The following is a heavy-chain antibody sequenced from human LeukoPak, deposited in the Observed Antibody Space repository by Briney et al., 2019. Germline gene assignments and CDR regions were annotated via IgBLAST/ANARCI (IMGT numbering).Heavy chain of an antibody. V-gene: IGHV3-33*06. Sequence: GGSLRLSCAASGFTFSSYGMHWVRQAPGKGLEWVAVIWYDGGNKYYADSVKGRFTISRDNSKKTLYLQMNSLRAEDTAVYYCAKERDYDSSGYSGRGYYFDYWGQGTLVTVSS. J-gene: IGHJ4*02. CDR3: AKERDYDSSGYSGRGYYFDY. CDR2: IWYDGGNK. CDR1: GFTFSSYG. D-gene: IGHD3-22*01.